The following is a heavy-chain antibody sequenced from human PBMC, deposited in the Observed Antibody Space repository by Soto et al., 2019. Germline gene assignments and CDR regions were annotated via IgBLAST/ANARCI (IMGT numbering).Heavy chain of an antibody. V-gene: IGHV3-53*01. J-gene: IGHJ6*02. Sequence: GGSLRLSCAASGFTVSSNYMSWVRQAPGKGLEWVSVIYSGGSTYYADSVKGRFTISRDNSKNTLYLQMNSLRAEDTAVYYCAGGESTVTTLGYYYYGMDVWGQGTTVTVSS. CDR3: AGGESTVTTLGYYYYGMDV. CDR1: GFTVSSNY. CDR2: IYSGGST. D-gene: IGHD4-17*01.